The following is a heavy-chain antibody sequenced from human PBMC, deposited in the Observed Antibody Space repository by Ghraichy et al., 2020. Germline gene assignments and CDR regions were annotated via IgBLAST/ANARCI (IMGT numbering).Heavy chain of an antibody. CDR2: ISLSGGST. D-gene: IGHD3-3*01. Sequence: GGSLRLSCTASGFTFSSYAMSWVRQAPGKGLEWVSGISLSGGSTYYAESVKGRFTISRDNSKNTLYLQMNSLRAEDTAVYYCAKDRSVLPVLEWLFNAFDIWGQGTTVTVSS. V-gene: IGHV3-23*01. CDR1: GFTFSSYA. CDR3: AKDRSVLPVLEWLFNAFDI. J-gene: IGHJ3*02.